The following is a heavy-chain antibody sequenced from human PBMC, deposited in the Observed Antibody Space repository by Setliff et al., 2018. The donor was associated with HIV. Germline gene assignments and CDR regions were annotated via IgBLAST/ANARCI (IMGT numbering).Heavy chain of an antibody. J-gene: IGHJ5*02. Sequence: SETLSLTCTVSGYSISSDYWWGWIRQPPGKGLEWIGSIYHSGNTYYNPSLKSRVIISVDMSKNQFSLKLSFVTAADAAVYYCASRVYYYDSSGYLREEGFDPWGQGTLVTVSS. CDR2: IYHSGNT. D-gene: IGHD3-22*01. V-gene: IGHV4-38-2*02. CDR1: GYSISSDYW. CDR3: ASRVYYYDSSGYLREEGFDP.